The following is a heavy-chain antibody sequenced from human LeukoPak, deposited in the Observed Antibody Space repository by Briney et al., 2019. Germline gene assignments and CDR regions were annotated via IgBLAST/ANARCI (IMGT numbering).Heavy chain of an antibody. CDR1: GFTFSSYA. CDR2: ISGSGGST. J-gene: IGHJ6*03. CDR3: AKQDFGYYYYYYMDV. D-gene: IGHD2-15*01. V-gene: IGHV3-23*01. Sequence: PGGSLRLSCAASGFTFSSYAMSWVRQAPGKGLEWVSAISGSGGSTYHADSVKGRFTISRDNSKNTLYLQMNSLRAEDTAVYYCAKQDFGYYYYYYMDVWGKGTTVTVSS.